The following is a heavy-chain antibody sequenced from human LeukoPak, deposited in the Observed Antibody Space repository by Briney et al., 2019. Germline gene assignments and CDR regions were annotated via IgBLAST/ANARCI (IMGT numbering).Heavy chain of an antibody. D-gene: IGHD5-12*01. V-gene: IGHV1-2*02. Sequence: ASVKVSCKASGYTFTGYYMHWVRQAPGQGLEWMGWINPNSGGTYYAQKFQGRVTMTRDTSISTAYMELSRLRSDDTAVYYCARGGYSGYDFRGRDYWGQGTLVTVSS. CDR1: GYTFTGYY. CDR3: ARGGYSGYDFRGRDY. CDR2: INPNSGGT. J-gene: IGHJ4*02.